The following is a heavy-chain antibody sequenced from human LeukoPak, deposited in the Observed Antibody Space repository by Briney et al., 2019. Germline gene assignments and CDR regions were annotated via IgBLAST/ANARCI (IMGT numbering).Heavy chain of an antibody. Sequence: GGSLRLSCVVSGFTFSSHAMHWVRQAPGKGLEYVSAISRNGGSTFYANSVKGRFTISRDNSKNTLYLQMGSLRTEDMAVYYCARAGVAAAGFAFDIWGQGTMVTVSS. CDR2: ISRNGGST. D-gene: IGHD6-13*01. J-gene: IGHJ3*02. V-gene: IGHV3-64*01. CDR1: GFTFSSHA. CDR3: ARAGVAAAGFAFDI.